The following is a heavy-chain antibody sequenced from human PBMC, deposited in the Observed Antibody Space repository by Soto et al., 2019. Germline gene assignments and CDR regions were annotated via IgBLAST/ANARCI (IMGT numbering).Heavy chain of an antibody. CDR2: IYYSGST. CDR1: GGSVSSGSYY. J-gene: IGHJ6*02. V-gene: IGHV4-61*01. D-gene: IGHD5-12*01. Sequence: QVQLQESGPGLVKPSETLSLTCTVSGGSVSSGSYYWSWIRQPPGKVLEWIGYIYYSGSTNYNPSLNNRVTISVDTSKNQSSLKLSSVTAADTAVYYCARGHIVATRERIYYYYYGMDVWGQGTTVTVSS. CDR3: ARGHIVATRERIYYYYYGMDV.